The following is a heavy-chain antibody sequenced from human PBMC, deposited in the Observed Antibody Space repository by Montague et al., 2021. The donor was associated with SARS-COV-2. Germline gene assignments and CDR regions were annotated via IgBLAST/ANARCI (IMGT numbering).Heavy chain of an antibody. CDR2: ISSSTNII. Sequence: SLRLSCAAPGFTFSSYSVNWVRQAPGKGLEWISHISSSTNIIYYADSVKGRFTISRDNARNSLYLQMNSLRVDDTAVYYCAKDLVLRAARPDALDVWGQGTVVTVSS. J-gene: IGHJ3*01. D-gene: IGHD6-6*01. CDR1: GFTFSSYS. V-gene: IGHV3-48*04. CDR3: AKDLVLRAARPDALDV.